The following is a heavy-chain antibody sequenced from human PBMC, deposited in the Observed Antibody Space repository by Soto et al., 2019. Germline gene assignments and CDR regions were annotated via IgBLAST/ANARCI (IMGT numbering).Heavy chain of an antibody. Sequence: ASVKVCCKSSGYTFTRYGISWVRQAPGQGLEWMEWISAYNGNTNYAQKLQGRVTMTTDTSTSTAYMELRSLRSDDTAVYYCARVMGSSSSMVWFDPWGQGTLVTVSS. CDR3: ARVMGSSSSMVWFDP. CDR1: GYTFTRYG. CDR2: ISAYNGNT. D-gene: IGHD6-13*01. V-gene: IGHV1-18*04. J-gene: IGHJ5*02.